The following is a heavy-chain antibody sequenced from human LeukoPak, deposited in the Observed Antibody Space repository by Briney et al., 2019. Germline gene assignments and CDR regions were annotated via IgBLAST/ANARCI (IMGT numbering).Heavy chain of an antibody. J-gene: IGHJ3*02. CDR3: ARGSGYYYDSSGYHDAFDI. Sequence: ASVRVSCKASGYTFTSYDINWVRQATGQGLEWMGWMNPNSGNTGYAQKFQGRVTMTRNTSISTAYMGLSSLRSEDTAVYYCARGSGYYYDSSGYHDAFDIWGQGTMVTVSS. CDR1: GYTFTSYD. V-gene: IGHV1-8*01. CDR2: MNPNSGNT. D-gene: IGHD3-22*01.